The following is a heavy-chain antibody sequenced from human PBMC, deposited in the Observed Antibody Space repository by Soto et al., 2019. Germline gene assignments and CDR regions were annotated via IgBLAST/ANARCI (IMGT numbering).Heavy chain of an antibody. J-gene: IGHJ4*02. CDR1: GGSISSGGYY. Sequence: PSETLSLTCTVSGGSISSGGYYWSWIRQHPGKGLEWIGYIYYSGSTYYNPSLKSRVTISVDTSKNQFSLKLSSVTAADTAVYYCARDDYGDFYFDYWGKGTLVTVSS. V-gene: IGHV4-31*03. D-gene: IGHD4-17*01. CDR3: ARDDYGDFYFDY. CDR2: IYYSGST.